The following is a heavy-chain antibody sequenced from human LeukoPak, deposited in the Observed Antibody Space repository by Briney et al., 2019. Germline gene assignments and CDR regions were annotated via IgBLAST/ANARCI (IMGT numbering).Heavy chain of an antibody. CDR2: IYSSGNT. V-gene: IGHV4-59*08. D-gene: IGHD1/OR15-1a*01. Sequence: PSETLSLTCAVSGGSISSYYWSWIRQPPGKGLGWIAYIYSSGNTNYNPSFKSRVTISVDTSKNQFSLKLTSVAAADTAIYYCARQPSGTAAFDIWGQGTMVIVSS. J-gene: IGHJ3*02. CDR3: ARQPSGTAAFDI. CDR1: GGSISSYY.